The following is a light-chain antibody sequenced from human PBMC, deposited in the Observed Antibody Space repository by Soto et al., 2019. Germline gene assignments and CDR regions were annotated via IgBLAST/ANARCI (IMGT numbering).Light chain of an antibody. CDR2: KAS. J-gene: IGKJ1*01. CDR1: QSISSW. V-gene: IGKV1-5*03. Sequence: DIQMTQSPSTLSASVGDRVTITCRASQSISSWLAWYQQKPGKPPKVLIYKASSLESGVPSRFSGSGSGTEFTLTISSLQPDDFATYYCQHYSNYVWTFGQGTKVEIK. CDR3: QHYSNYVWT.